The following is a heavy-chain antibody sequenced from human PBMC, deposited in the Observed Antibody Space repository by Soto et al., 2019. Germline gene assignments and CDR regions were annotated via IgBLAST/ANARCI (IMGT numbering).Heavy chain of an antibody. Sequence: SETLSLTCTVSGGSISSSSYYWGWIRQPPGKGLEWIGSIYYSGSTYYNPSLKSRITISVDTSKNQFSLKLSSVTAADTAVYYCARLGAFYSSSWNYYYYGMDVRGQGTTVTVSS. V-gene: IGHV4-39*01. D-gene: IGHD6-13*01. J-gene: IGHJ6*02. CDR1: GGSISSSSYY. CDR2: IYYSGST. CDR3: ARLGAFYSSSWNYYYYGMDV.